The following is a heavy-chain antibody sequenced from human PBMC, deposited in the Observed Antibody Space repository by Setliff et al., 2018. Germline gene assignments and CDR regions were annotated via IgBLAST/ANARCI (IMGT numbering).Heavy chain of an antibody. D-gene: IGHD3-3*01. V-gene: IGHV3-74*03. J-gene: IGHJ5*02. CDR1: GFTFSIYW. Sequence: GGSLRLSCAASGFTFSIYWMHWVRQVPGKGLEWVSRINIDGRTTAYADSVKGRFTISRDNAKNTLYLQMNSLRVEDTALYQCVREIWNFYDDSWSGYSDLWGQGTLVTVSS. CDR3: VREIWNFYDDSWSGYSDL. CDR2: INIDGRTT.